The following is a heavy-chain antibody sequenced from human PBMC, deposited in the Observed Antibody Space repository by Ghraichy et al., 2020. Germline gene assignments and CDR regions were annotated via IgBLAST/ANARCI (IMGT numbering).Heavy chain of an antibody. CDR1: GNIFTAYY. J-gene: IGHJ5*02. V-gene: IGHV1-2*06. D-gene: IGHD5-18*01. CDR3: ARDRGYSYFGFDP. CDR2: INPTTGDT. Sequence: ASVKVSCKASGNIFTAYYIHCLRQAPVQGPEWMGRINPTTGDTNYTQKFQGRVTMTRSTAISTAYMEVDRLTPDDMAVYYCARDRGYSYFGFDPWGQGTLVTVSS.